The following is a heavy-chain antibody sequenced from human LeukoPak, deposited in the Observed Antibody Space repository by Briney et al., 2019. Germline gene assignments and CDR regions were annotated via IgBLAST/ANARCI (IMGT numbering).Heavy chain of an antibody. CDR3: VRHDGRGGATMGALDS. J-gene: IGHJ4*02. Sequence: SETLSLTCTVSAGSISSSSHHWGWIRQSPGKGLEWIGSIYYGRTTYYNPSLNSRGTISVVTSKNQFSLQLNSVTAADTAVYYCVRHDGRGGATMGALDSWGQGSLVTVSS. D-gene: IGHD5-12*01. V-gene: IGHV4-39*01. CDR2: IYYGRTT. CDR1: AGSISSSSHH.